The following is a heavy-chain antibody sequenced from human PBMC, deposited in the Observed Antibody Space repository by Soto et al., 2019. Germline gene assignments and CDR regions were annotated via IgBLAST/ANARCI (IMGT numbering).Heavy chain of an antibody. CDR1: GYSFTSYW. D-gene: IGHD3-22*01. CDR2: IYPGDSDT. J-gene: IGHJ5*02. CDR3: ARSHYYDRSGKLSNWSDP. V-gene: IGHV5-51*01. Sequence: GESLKISCKGSGYSFTSYWIGWVRQMPGKGLEWMGIIYPGDSDTRYSPSFQGQVTISADKSISTAYLQWSSLKASDTAMYYCARSHYYDRSGKLSNWSDPRGQGTLVTVSS.